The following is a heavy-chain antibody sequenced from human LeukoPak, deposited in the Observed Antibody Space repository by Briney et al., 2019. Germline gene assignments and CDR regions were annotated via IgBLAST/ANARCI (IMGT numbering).Heavy chain of an antibody. D-gene: IGHD2-2*01. V-gene: IGHV3-48*03. Sequence: QSGGSLRLSCAASGFLFSSHEMNWVRQAPGKGLEWVSYISSSGSAIYCADSVKGRFTISRDNAKNSLYLQMNSLRAEDTAVYYCARAALYCSSTSCIFDYWGQGTLVTVSS. CDR2: ISSSGSAI. J-gene: IGHJ4*02. CDR3: ARAALYCSSTSCIFDY. CDR1: GFLFSSHE.